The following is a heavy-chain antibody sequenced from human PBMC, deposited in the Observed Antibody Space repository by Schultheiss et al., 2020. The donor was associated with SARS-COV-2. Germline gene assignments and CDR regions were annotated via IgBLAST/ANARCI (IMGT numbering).Heavy chain of an antibody. CDR2: INAGNGNT. Sequence: ASVKVSCKASGYTFTSYAMHWVRQAPGQRLEWMGWINAGNGNTKYSQKFQGRVTMTRNTSISTAYMELSSLRSEDTAVYYCARGGSTAPYYYYGMDVWGQGTTVTVSS. V-gene: IGHV1-3*01. D-gene: IGHD2-21*02. J-gene: IGHJ6*02. CDR1: GYTFTSYA. CDR3: ARGGSTAPYYYYGMDV.